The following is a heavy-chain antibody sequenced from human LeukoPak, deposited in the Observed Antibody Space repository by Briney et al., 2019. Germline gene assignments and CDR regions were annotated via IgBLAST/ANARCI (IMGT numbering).Heavy chain of an antibody. J-gene: IGHJ4*02. CDR3: ARFRPTAPKRFFDY. V-gene: IGHV3-48*03. CDR2: ISSSGSTI. CDR1: GFTCSSYE. D-gene: IGHD1-1*01. Sequence: GGSLRLSCAASGFTCSSYEMNWVRQAPGKGLEWVSYISSSGSTIYYADSVKGRFTISRDNTKNSLYLQMNSLRAEDTAVYYCARFRPTAPKRFFDYWGQGTLVTVSS.